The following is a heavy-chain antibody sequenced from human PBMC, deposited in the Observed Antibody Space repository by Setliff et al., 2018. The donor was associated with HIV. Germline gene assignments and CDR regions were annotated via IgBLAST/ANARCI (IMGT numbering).Heavy chain of an antibody. CDR3: AGENVDIVATTKAIDF. CDR2: ITYSGSHK. V-gene: IGHV3-21*01. Sequence: PGGSLRLSCAASGFAFSSYAMNWVRQAPGKGLEWVSFITYSGSHKFYADSLKGRFTISRDNAEKSLYPQMNSLRAEDTAVYYCAGENVDIVATTKAIDFWGQGTLVTVSS. CDR1: GFAFSSYA. J-gene: IGHJ4*02. D-gene: IGHD5-12*01.